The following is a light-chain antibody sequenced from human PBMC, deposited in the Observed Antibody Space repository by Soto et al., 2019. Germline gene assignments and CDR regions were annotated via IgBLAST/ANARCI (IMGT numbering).Light chain of an antibody. V-gene: IGKV1-39*01. CDR3: QQSSSTPLT. J-gene: IGKJ4*01. CDR1: QSISSY. CDR2: AAS. Sequence: DIQMTQSPSSLSASVGDRVTITCRASQSISSYLNWYQQKPGKAPKLLIYAASSLQSGVPSRFSGSGSGTEVTLTISSLQPEDFATYYCQQSSSTPLTFGGGTKVEIK.